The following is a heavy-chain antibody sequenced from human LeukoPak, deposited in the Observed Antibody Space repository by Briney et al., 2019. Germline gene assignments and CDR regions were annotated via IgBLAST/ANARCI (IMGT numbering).Heavy chain of an antibody. Sequence: SETLSLTCTVSGGSISGQYWNWIRQPPGKGLEWIGYIYYSGNTNYNPSLKSRVTISLDTSKNQFSLKLTSVTAADTAIYYCTKAARYCRGGSCWDYWGQGTLVTVSS. CDR3: TKAARYCRGGSCWDY. CDR2: IYYSGNT. D-gene: IGHD2-15*01. CDR1: GGSISGQY. J-gene: IGHJ4*02. V-gene: IGHV4-59*11.